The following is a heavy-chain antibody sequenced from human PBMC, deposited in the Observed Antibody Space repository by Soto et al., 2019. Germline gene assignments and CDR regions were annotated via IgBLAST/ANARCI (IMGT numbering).Heavy chain of an antibody. V-gene: IGHV3-7*01. CDR3: TREAY. CDR2: IRPDGGAK. Sequence: GGSLRLSCAATGYPFSDYWMGWVRQAPGKGLERVASIRPDGGAKYYLESLQGRFTISRENAKGSLYLQMSSLRAEDTAVYYCTREAYWGPGILVTVSS. J-gene: IGHJ4*02. CDR1: GYPFSDYW.